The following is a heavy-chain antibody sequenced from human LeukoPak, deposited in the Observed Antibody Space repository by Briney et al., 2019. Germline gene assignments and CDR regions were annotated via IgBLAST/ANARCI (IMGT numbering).Heavy chain of an antibody. Sequence: PSETLSLTCTASGGSISSSSYYWGWIRQPPGKGLEWIGIIYYSGSTYYNPSSKSRATISVDTSKNQFSLKRSSVTAADTAVYYCATLDVDFDYWGQGTLVTVSS. CDR1: GGSISSSSYY. D-gene: IGHD2-2*03. V-gene: IGHV4-39*01. J-gene: IGHJ4*02. CDR2: IYYSGST. CDR3: ATLDVDFDY.